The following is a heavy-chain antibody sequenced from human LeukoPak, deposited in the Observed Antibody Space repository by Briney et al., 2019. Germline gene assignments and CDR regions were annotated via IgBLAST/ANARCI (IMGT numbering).Heavy chain of an antibody. CDR2: IIPIFGTA. V-gene: IGHV1-69*13. D-gene: IGHD6-19*01. CDR3: ARAQWLGYNWFDP. CDR1: GGTFSSYA. J-gene: IGHJ5*02. Sequence: SVKVSCKASGGTFSSYAISWVRQAPGQGLEWMGGIIPIFGTANYAQKFQGRVTITADESTSTAYMELSSLRSEDTAVYYCARAQWLGYNWFDPWAREPWSPSPQ.